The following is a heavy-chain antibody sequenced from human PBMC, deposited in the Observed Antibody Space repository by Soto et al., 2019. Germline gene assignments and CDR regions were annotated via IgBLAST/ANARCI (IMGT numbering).Heavy chain of an antibody. V-gene: IGHV4-31*03. D-gene: IGHD6-19*01. J-gene: IGHJ1*01. Sequence: QVHLQESGPGLVKPSQTLSLTCTVSGRPVSSGGYYWTWIRQFPGKVLEWIGYSYHIGSPAYIPYRQTRFYMTIHAAKNNFSLNLTSVTAEETTISYCFRESAMDSSGECFQYCGQGTLVTVSS. CDR1: GRPVSSGGYY. CDR2: SYHIGSP. CDR3: FRESAMDSSGECFQY.